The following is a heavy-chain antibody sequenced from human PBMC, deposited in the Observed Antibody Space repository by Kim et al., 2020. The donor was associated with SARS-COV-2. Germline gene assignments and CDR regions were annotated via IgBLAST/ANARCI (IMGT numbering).Heavy chain of an antibody. J-gene: IGHJ3*02. D-gene: IGHD4-17*01. Sequence: ASVKVSCKASGYTFTSYSISWVRQAPGQGLEWMGWISAYNGNTNYAQKLQGRVTMTTDTSTSTAYMELRSLRSDDTAVYYCARVFGILGHGKTTVKSRGAFDIWGQGTMVTVSS. CDR2: ISAYNGNT. CDR3: ARVFGILGHGKTTVKSRGAFDI. V-gene: IGHV1-18*01. CDR1: GYTFTSYS.